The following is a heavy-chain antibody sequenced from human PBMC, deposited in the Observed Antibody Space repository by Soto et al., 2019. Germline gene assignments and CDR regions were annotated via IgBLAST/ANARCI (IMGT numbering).Heavy chain of an antibody. J-gene: IGHJ6*02. CDR1: GGSISSSSYY. Sequence: TSETXSLTCTVSGGSISSSSYYWGWIRQPPGKGLEWIGSIYYSGSTYYNPSLKSRVTISVDTSKNQFSLKLSSVTAADTAVYYCARRCYYDILTGSYYYYYYGMDVWGQGTTVTVLL. V-gene: IGHV4-39*01. CDR2: IYYSGST. CDR3: ARRCYYDILTGSYYYYYYGMDV. D-gene: IGHD3-9*01.